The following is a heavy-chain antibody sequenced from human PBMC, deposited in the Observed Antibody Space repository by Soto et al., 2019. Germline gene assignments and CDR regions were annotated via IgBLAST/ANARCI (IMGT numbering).Heavy chain of an antibody. V-gene: IGHV1-18*01. CDR1: GYTFISYA. J-gene: IGHJ6*02. CDR3: ARDFLTLTPWGSTTAQFSYYGMAV. Sequence: QFQLVQSGPEVKKPGASVKVSCKASGYTFISYAISWVRQVPGQGLEWMGRVSPYSGNTDSAQKFQGRVTMTADTSTNTAYMDLRNLRSDDTAVYFCARDFLTLTPWGSTTAQFSYYGMAVWGQGTTVTVSS. D-gene: IGHD3-9*01. CDR2: VSPYSGNT.